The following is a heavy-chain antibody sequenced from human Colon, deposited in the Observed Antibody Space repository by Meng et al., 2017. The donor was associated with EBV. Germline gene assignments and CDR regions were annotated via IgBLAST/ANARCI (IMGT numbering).Heavy chain of an antibody. D-gene: IGHD4-23*01. CDR2: QCHADDT. CDR1: GGPISRTGTC. J-gene: IGHJ4*02. V-gene: IGHV4-39*01. Sequence: HQHPRKPALGRVKPSGTLSLTCTVSGGPISRTGTCGGWIRQPPAKGLEWIGSQCHADDTYYNPSLMGRVTISVDTSKNQVSLKLTSVTAADTSIYYCARHTFSGNPGGIDSWGQGILVTVSS. CDR3: ARHTFSGNPGGIDS.